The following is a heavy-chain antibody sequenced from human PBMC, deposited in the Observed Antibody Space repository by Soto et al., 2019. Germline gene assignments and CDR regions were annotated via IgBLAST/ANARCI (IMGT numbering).Heavy chain of an antibody. CDR2: ISYDGKYD. J-gene: IGHJ4*02. V-gene: IGHV3-30*04. Sequence: QVHLVESGGGVVQPGRSLRLSCAASGFIFTTYAMHWVRQAPGKGLEWVAVISYDGKYDYYADSVRGRFTISRDNSKNTLYLQMDSVRADDTALYYCARSSVAGTWGYYYDYWGQGALVTVSS. D-gene: IGHD6-19*01. CDR3: ARSSVAGTWGYYYDY. CDR1: GFIFTTYA.